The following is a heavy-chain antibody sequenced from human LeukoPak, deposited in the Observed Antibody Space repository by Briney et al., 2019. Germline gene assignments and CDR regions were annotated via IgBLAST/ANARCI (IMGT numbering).Heavy chain of an antibody. CDR3: AREVYDFWSGYYYYYYMDV. V-gene: IGHV4-4*07. Sequence: SSETLSLTCTVSGVSISSYYWSWLRQPAGKGLEWIGRIYTSGSTNYNPSLKSRVTMSVDTSKNQFSLKLSSVTAADTAVYYCAREVYDFWSGYYYYYYMDVWGKGTTVTVSS. CDR2: IYTSGST. CDR1: GVSISSYY. D-gene: IGHD3-3*01. J-gene: IGHJ6*03.